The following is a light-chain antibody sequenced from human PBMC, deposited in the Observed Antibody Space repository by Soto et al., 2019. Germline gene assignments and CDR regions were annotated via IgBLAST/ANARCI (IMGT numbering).Light chain of an antibody. CDR1: QSVNNY. CDR3: QHRRNWPLT. CDR2: DAS. Sequence: EIVLTQSPATLSLSPGERATLSCRASQSVNNYLGWYQQKPGQAPRLLIYDASNRAPGIPARFSGSGSGTDFTLTISSLEPEDFALYYCQHRRNWPLTFGGGTKVEIK. J-gene: IGKJ4*01. V-gene: IGKV3-11*01.